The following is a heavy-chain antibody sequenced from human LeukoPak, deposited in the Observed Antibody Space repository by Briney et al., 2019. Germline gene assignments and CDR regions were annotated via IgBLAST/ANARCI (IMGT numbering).Heavy chain of an antibody. V-gene: IGHV4-34*01. CDR1: GGSFSGYY. D-gene: IGHD3-10*01. J-gene: IGHJ3*02. Sequence: SSETLSLTCAVYGGSFSGYYWSWIRQPPGKGLEWIGEINHSGSTNYNPSLKSRVTISVDTSKNQFSLKLSSVTAADTAVYYCARPRVTMVRGVRWDAFDIWGQGTMVTVSS. CDR3: ARPRVTMVRGVRWDAFDI. CDR2: INHSGST.